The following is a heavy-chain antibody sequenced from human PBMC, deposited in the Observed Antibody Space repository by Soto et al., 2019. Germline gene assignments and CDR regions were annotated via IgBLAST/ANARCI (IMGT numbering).Heavy chain of an antibody. CDR3: ARVLSYYDSSGYYFGAFDI. V-gene: IGHV4-4*07. D-gene: IGHD3-22*01. CDR2: IHTSGTT. Sequence: SETLSLTCTISGGSMTDYYWSWIRQAAGKGLEWIGRIHTSGTTKSNPSLSRRVTMSVDTSKKQLSLKVTSVTAADTAVYYCARVLSYYDSSGYYFGAFDIWGQGTKVTV. J-gene: IGHJ3*02. CDR1: GGSMTDYY.